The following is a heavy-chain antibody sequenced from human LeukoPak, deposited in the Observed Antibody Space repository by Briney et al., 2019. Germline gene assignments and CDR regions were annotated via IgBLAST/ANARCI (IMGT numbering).Heavy chain of an antibody. V-gene: IGHV4-39*07. CDR1: GGSISSSSYY. J-gene: IGHJ6*02. CDR3: ARGRGMDV. Sequence: SETLSLTCTVSGGSISSSSYYWGWIRQPPGKGLEWIGSIYYSGSTYHNPSLKSRVTISVDTSKNQFSLKLSSVTAADTAVYYCARGRGMDVWGQGTTVTVSS. CDR2: IYYSGST.